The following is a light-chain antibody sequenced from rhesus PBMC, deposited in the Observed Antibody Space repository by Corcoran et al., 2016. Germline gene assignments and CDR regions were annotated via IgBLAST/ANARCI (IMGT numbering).Light chain of an antibody. CDR2: LGF. CDR3: LQTIQLPLT. V-gene: IGKV2-78*01. Sequence: DIVMTQTPLSLPVTPGEAASISCRSSQSLLHTNGYTYLFWYLQQPGRSPPLLYYLGFNRAFGVPERFGGSGSGTDFTLRISRVEAEDVGIYDCLQTIQLPLTFGGGTKVEIK. J-gene: IGKJ4*01. CDR1: QSLLHTNGYTY.